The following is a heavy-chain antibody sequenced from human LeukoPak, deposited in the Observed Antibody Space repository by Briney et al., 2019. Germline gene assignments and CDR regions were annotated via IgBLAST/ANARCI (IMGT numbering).Heavy chain of an antibody. CDR3: ARARWRFTMIGPHDAFDI. D-gene: IGHD3-22*01. CDR1: GFTFSTYW. CDR2: IKQDGSEK. J-gene: IGHJ3*02. Sequence: GGSLRLSRAASGFTFSTYWMNWVRQAPGKGLEWVANIKQDGSEKYYVDSVKGRFTISRDNAKNSLYLQVNSLRAEDTAMYYCARARWRFTMIGPHDAFDIWGQGTMVTVSS. V-gene: IGHV3-7*03.